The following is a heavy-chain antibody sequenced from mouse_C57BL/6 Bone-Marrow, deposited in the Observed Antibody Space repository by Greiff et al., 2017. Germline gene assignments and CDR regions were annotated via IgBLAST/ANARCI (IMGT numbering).Heavy chain of an antibody. V-gene: IGHV1-54*01. CDR1: GYAFTNYL. D-gene: IGHD3-2*02. Sequence: QVQLQQSGAALVRPGTSVKVSCKASGYAFTNYLIEWVKQRPEQGLEWIGVINPGSGGTNYNEKFKGKATQTADKSSSTAYMQLSSLTSEDSAVYLCASGDSSGPYYYAMDYWGHGTSGTVS. J-gene: IGHJ4*01. CDR2: INPGSGGT. CDR3: ASGDSSGPYYYAMDY.